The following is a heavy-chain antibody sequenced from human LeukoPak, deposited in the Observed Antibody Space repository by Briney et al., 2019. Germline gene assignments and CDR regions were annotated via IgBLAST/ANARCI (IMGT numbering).Heavy chain of an antibody. J-gene: IGHJ4*02. CDR2: ITASSTAI. CDR1: GFTFSSYA. V-gene: IGHV3-21*01. CDR3: ARTYYDILTGYNPYFDY. D-gene: IGHD3-9*01. Sequence: GGSLRLSCAASGFTFSSYAMHWVRQAPGKGLEWVSSITASSTAIYSADSVKGRFTISRDNAKNFLYLQMNSLRAEDTAVYYCARTYYDILTGYNPYFDYWGQGILVTVSS.